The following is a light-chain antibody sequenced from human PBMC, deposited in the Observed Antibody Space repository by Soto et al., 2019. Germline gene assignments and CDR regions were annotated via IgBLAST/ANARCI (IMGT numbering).Light chain of an antibody. CDR1: SSDVGGYNY. J-gene: IGLJ2*01. Sequence: QSALTQPASVSGSPGQSITISCTGTSSDVGGYNYVSWYQQHPGKAPKLMIYGVTTRPSGVSNRLSGSKSGNTASLTISGLQYEDEAYYYCSSYTSSTTLSVVFGGETHLTVL. V-gene: IGLV2-14*01. CDR3: SSYTSSTTLSVV. CDR2: GVT.